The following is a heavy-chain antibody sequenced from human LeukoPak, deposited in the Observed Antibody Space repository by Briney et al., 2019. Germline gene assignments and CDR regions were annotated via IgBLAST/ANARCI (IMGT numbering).Heavy chain of an antibody. D-gene: IGHD6-19*01. V-gene: IGHV3-9*01. CDR2: ISWNSGSI. CDR1: GFTFDDHA. J-gene: IGHJ4*02. CDR3: AKDAGYSSGWLLGEFDY. Sequence: PGGSLRLSCAASGFTFDDHAMHWVRQAPGKGLEWVSGISWNSGSIGYADSVKGRFTISRDNAKNSLYLQMNSLRAEDTALYYCAKDAGYSSGWLLGEFDYWGQGTLVTVSS.